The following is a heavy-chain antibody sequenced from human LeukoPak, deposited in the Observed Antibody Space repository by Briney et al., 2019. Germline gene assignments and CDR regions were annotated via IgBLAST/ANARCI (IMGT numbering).Heavy chain of an antibody. CDR3: AKEGFDS. CDR2: ISNSGGST. J-gene: IGHJ4*02. CDR1: GITFSRYW. Sequence: PGGSLRLSCADSGITFSRYWMSWVRQAPGKGLEWVSSISNSGGSTYYADSVKGRFTISRDNSKNTLYLQMNSLRAEDTAVYYCAKEGFDSWGQGTLVTVSS. V-gene: IGHV3-23*01.